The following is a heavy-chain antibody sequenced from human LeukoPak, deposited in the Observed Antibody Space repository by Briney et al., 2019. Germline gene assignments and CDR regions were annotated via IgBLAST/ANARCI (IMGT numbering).Heavy chain of an antibody. V-gene: IGHV4-61*02. CDR1: GGSISSGGYY. CDR2: IYTSGST. Sequence: SETLSLTCTVSGGSISSGGYYWSWIRQPAGKGLEWIGRIYTSGSTNYNPSLKSRVTISVDTSKNQFSLKLNSVTAADTAVYYCARALSFNRCDIWGQGTMVTVSP. J-gene: IGHJ3*02. D-gene: IGHD2/OR15-2a*01. CDR3: ARALSFNRCDI.